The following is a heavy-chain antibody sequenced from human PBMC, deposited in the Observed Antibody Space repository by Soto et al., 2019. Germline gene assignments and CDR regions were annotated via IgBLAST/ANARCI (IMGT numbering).Heavy chain of an antibody. CDR1: GAPITSGASS. V-gene: IGHV4-30-2*01. CDR3: ARDMSGCSSSDCYLSGWFDP. Sequence: QLQLRESGSGLVKPSQTLSLTCTVSGAPITSGASSWSWIRQPPGKGLEWIGFIYQSGSTHYNPSLKRRVTISVDRSKNHFSLQLTSLTAADTAVYYCARDMSGCSSSDCYLSGWFDPWGPGTLVTVSS. CDR2: IYQSGST. D-gene: IGHD2-21*02. J-gene: IGHJ5*02.